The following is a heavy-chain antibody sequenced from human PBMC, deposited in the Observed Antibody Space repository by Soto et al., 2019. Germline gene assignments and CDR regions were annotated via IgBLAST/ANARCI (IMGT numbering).Heavy chain of an antibody. D-gene: IGHD2-15*01. CDR3: ARDKGRSPLDY. Sequence: TGGSLRLSCTASGFTFSSYSMNWVRQAPGKGLEWVSYISSSSSTIYYTDSVKGRFTISRDNAKNSLYLQMNSLRAEDTAVYYCARDKGRSPLDYWGQGTLVTVSS. CDR1: GFTFSSYS. J-gene: IGHJ4*02. CDR2: ISSSSSTI. V-gene: IGHV3-48*01.